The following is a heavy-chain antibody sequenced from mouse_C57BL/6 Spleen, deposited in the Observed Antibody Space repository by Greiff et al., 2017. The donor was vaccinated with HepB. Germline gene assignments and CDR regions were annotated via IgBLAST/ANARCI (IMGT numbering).Heavy chain of an antibody. V-gene: IGHV1-69*01. Sequence: QVQLQQPGAELVMPGASVKLSCKASGYTFTSYWMHWVKQRPGQGLEWIGEIDPSDSYTNYNQKFKGKSTLTVDKSSSTAYMQLSSLTSEDSAVYYCARWGNYYGSSSDYYFDYWGQGTTLTVSS. CDR2: IDPSDSYT. J-gene: IGHJ2*01. CDR1: GYTFTSYW. CDR3: ARWGNYYGSSSDYYFDY. D-gene: IGHD1-1*01.